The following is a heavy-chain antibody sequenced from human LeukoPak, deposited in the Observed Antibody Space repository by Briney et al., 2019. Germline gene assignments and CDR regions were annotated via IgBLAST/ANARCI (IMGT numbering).Heavy chain of an antibody. CDR3: ARSDTSRPFDY. CDR1: GFTFRSYW. Sequence: GRSLRLSCAASGFTFRSYWMSWLRQAPGKGLEWVANINQDGNQRYYVDSVKGRFTISRDNAKNSLYVQMSSLRPEDTAVYYCARSDTSRPFDYWGQGTLVTVSS. V-gene: IGHV3-7*01. J-gene: IGHJ4*02. CDR2: INQDGNQR.